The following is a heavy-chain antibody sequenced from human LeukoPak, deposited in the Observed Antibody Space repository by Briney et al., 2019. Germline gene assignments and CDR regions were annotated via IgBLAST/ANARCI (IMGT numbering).Heavy chain of an antibody. V-gene: IGHV4-38-2*02. D-gene: IGHD3-3*01. CDR1: GYSISSGYY. Sequence: SETLSLTCTVSGYSISSGYYWGWIRQPPGKGLEWIGSIYHSGSTYYNPSLKSRVTISVDTSKNQFSLKLSSVTAADTAVYYCARGFWSGYSLSPNWFDPWGQGTLVTVSS. CDR2: IYHSGST. J-gene: IGHJ5*02. CDR3: ARGFWSGYSLSPNWFDP.